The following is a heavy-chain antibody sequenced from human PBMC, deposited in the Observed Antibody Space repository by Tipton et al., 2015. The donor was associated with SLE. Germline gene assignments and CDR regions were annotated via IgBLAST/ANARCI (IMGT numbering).Heavy chain of an antibody. CDR3: ARGGIVVVPAAIPPTN. CDR1: SGSITSTSYY. J-gene: IGHJ4*02. CDR2: IYYSGTT. V-gene: IGHV4-39*07. Sequence: TLSLTCTVSSGSITSTSYYWGWIRQPPGKGLEWIGSIYYSGTTYYNPSLKSRVTVSLDTSKNQFSLNLISVTAADTAVYYCARGGIVVVPAAIPPTNWGQGTLVTVSS. D-gene: IGHD2-2*01.